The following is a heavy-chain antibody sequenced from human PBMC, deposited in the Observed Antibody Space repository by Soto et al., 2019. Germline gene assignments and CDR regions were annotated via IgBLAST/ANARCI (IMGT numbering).Heavy chain of an antibody. Sequence: QIQLVQSGTEVREPGASVKVSCQASGYTFTSYGIIWVRQAPGQGLELMGWISGYNNNKNYAQKYQARVTRTTDTSTRTAYMELRSLRFDDTAVYYCARVGAIAPAEGDYWGQGTLVTVSS. J-gene: IGHJ4*02. D-gene: IGHD6-13*01. V-gene: IGHV1-18*01. CDR2: ISGYNNNK. CDR1: GYTFTSYG. CDR3: ARVGAIAPAEGDY.